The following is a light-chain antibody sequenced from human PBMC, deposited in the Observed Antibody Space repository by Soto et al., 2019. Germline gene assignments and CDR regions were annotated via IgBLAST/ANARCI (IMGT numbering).Light chain of an antibody. CDR3: LQYKTHPST. J-gene: IGKJ1*01. CDR1: QGIRPD. CDR2: AAS. Sequence: DIPMTQSPSSLSASVGDRVTITCRASQGIRPDLDWVQQKPAKAPERLIYAASSLQRGVPSRFSRSGSGTEFTLTLSGRQADEFATYDCLQYKTHPSTFGQGNKVEI. V-gene: IGKV1-17*01.